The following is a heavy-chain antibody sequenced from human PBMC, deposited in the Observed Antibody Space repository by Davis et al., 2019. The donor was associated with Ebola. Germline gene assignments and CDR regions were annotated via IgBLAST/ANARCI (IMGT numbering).Heavy chain of an antibody. CDR3: ARTKGAYCSSTSCYPYYFDY. CDR1: GFTFSRSD. D-gene: IGHD2-2*01. J-gene: IGHJ4*02. CDR2: TGTTGDT. Sequence: GGSLRLSCAASGFTFSRSDMNWVRQATGRGLEWVSATGTTGDTYYPGSVRGRFTVSRDNSKNTLYLQMNSLRAEDTAVYYCARTKGAYCSSTSCYPYYFDYWGQGTLVTVSS. V-gene: IGHV3-13*01.